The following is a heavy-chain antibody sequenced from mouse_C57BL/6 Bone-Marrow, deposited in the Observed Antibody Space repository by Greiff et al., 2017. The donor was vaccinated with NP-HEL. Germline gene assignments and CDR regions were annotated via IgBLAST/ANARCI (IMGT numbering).Heavy chain of an antibody. CDR3: ARMRYYYGGFAY. Sequence: EVKLVESGGGLVKPGGSLKLSCAASGFTFSDYGMHWVRQAPEKGLEWVAYISSGSSTTYYADTVKGRFTISRDNAKNTLFLQMTSLRSEDTAMYYCARMRYYYGGFAYWGRGTLVTVSA. D-gene: IGHD1-1*01. CDR1: GFTFSDYG. J-gene: IGHJ3*01. CDR2: ISSGSSTT. V-gene: IGHV5-17*01.